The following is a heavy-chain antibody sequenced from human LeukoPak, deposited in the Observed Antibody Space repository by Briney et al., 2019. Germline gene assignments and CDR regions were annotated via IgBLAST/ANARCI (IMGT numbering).Heavy chain of an antibody. J-gene: IGHJ6*02. CDR1: GGSISSYY. D-gene: IGHD6-13*01. V-gene: IGHV4-59*12. CDR3: ASLPAAGNYYYGMDV. CDR2: IYYSGST. Sequence: KPSETLSLTCTVSGGSISSYYWSWIRQPPGKGLEWIGYIYYSGSTNYNPSLKSRVTISVDTSKNQFSLKLSSVTAADTAVYYCASLPAAGNYYYGMDVWDQGTTVTVSS.